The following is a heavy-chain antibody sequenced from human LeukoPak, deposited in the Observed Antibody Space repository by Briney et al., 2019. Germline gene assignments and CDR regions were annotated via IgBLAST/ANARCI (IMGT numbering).Heavy chain of an antibody. CDR3: ARDRDIGVEPTRSALDS. D-gene: IGHD2-2*01. J-gene: IGHJ4*02. Sequence: TGGSLRLSCAASGFTFSSYSMNWVRQAPGKGLEWVAVISYDGSNKYYADSVKGRFTISRDNSKNTLYLQMNSLRAEDTAVYYCARDRDIGVEPTRSALDSWGQGTLVIVSS. V-gene: IGHV3-30*03. CDR1: GFTFSSYS. CDR2: ISYDGSNK.